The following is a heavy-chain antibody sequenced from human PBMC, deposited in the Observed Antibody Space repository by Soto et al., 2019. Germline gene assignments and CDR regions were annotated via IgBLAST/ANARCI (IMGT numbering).Heavy chain of an antibody. J-gene: IGHJ6*02. V-gene: IGHV1-69*06. D-gene: IGHD2-15*01. Sequence: AVQASCKASGGTFSINAIIWVRQATGQGLEWMGGIIPIFGTANYAQKFQGRVTITADTSTSTAYMELSSLRSEDTAVYYCARDQYKFGVVAHYGMDVWGQGTTVPVSS. CDR2: IIPIFGTA. CDR1: GGTFSINA. CDR3: ARDQYKFGVVAHYGMDV.